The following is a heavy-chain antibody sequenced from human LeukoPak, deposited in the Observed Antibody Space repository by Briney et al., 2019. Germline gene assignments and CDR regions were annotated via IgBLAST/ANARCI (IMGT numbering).Heavy chain of an antibody. Sequence: SETLSLTCTVSGGSISSSSYYWGWIRQPPGKGLEWIGSIYYSGSTYYNPSLKSRVTISVDTSKNQFSLKLSSVTAADTAVYYCARVVLMVYAIQVWKGWFDPWGQGTLVTVSS. J-gene: IGHJ5*02. V-gene: IGHV4-39*07. CDR1: GGSISSSSYY. CDR2: IYYSGST. CDR3: ARVVLMVYAIQVWKGWFDP. D-gene: IGHD2-8*01.